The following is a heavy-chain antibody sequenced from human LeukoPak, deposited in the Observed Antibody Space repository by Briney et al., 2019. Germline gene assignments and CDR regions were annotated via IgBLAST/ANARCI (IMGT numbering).Heavy chain of an antibody. CDR1: RFTFDDYG. J-gene: IGHJ4*02. V-gene: IGHV3-49*04. D-gene: IGHD5-18*01. CDR2: IRSKVFGGTT. CDR3: TRERVRGYSYGDPGY. Sequence: GGSLRLSCAASRFTFDDYGMSWVRQAPGKGLEWVSFIRSKVFGGTTEYAASVKGRFTISRDDSKSIAYLQMKSLKTEDTAVYYCTRERVRGYSYGDPGYWGQGTLVTVSS.